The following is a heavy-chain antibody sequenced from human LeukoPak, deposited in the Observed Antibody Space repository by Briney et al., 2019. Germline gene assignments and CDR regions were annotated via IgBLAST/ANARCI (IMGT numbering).Heavy chain of an antibody. J-gene: IGHJ4*02. D-gene: IGHD3-22*01. CDR3: ARVYYYDSSGYDFDY. CDR1: GYTFTGYY. CDR2: INPNSGGT. V-gene: IGHV1-2*02. Sequence: ASVKVSCKASGYTFTGYYMHWVRQAPGQGHEWMGWINPNSGGTNYAQKFQGRVTMTRDTSISTAYMELSRLRSDDTAVYYCARVYYYDSSGYDFDYWGQGTLVTVSS.